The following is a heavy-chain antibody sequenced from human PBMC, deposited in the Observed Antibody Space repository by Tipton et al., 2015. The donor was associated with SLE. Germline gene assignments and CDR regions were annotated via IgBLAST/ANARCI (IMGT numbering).Heavy chain of an antibody. CDR2: IYYSGST. Sequence: TLSLTCTVSGGSISSYYWSWIRQPPGKGLEWIGYIYYSGSTNYNPSLKSRVTISVDTSKNQFSLKLSSGTAADTAVYYCARHVTYYGSGRVWFDPWGQGTLVTVSS. V-gene: IGHV4-59*08. J-gene: IGHJ5*02. D-gene: IGHD3-10*01. CDR1: GGSISSYY. CDR3: ARHVTYYGSGRVWFDP.